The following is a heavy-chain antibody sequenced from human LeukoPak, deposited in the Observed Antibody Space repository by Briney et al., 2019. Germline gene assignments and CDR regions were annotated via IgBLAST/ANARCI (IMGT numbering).Heavy chain of an antibody. CDR3: ARSPHILTGENFDY. CDR1: GYTFTGYY. CDR2: INPNHGDT. Sequence: ASVTVSCKASGYTFTGYYMHWVRQAPGQGLEWMGWINPNHGDTNYAQRFQDRVSMTRDTSISTAYMHLSRLRSADTAVYYCARSPHILTGENFDYWGQGTLLTVSS. V-gene: IGHV1-2*02. D-gene: IGHD3-9*01. J-gene: IGHJ4*02.